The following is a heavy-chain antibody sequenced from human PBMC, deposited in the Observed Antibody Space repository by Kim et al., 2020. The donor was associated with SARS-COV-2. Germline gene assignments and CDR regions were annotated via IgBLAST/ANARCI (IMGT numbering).Heavy chain of an antibody. CDR3: ARGITLAARRWWFDP. CDR1: GGSFSGYY. Sequence: SETLSLTCAVYGGSFSGYYWSWIRQPPGKGLEWIGEINHSGSTNYNPSLKSRVTISVDTSKNQFSLKLSSVTAADTAVYYCARGITLAARRWWFDPWGQGTPVNDPS. V-gene: IGHV4-34*01. J-gene: IGHJ5*02. D-gene: IGHD6-6*01. CDR2: INHSGST.